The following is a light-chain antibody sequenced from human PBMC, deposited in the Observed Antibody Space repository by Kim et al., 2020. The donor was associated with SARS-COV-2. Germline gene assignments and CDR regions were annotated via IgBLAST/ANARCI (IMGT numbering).Light chain of an antibody. V-gene: IGLV7-43*01. CDR1: TGAVTSGYY. CDR2: NTS. CDR3: LLYYGGAQV. Sequence: QTVVTQEPSLTVSPGGTVTLTCASSTGAVTSGYYPNWFQQKPGQAPRALIYNTSNKHSWTPAPFSGSLLGGKAALTLSGVQPEDEAEYYCLLYYGGAQVFGGGTKVTVL. J-gene: IGLJ3*02.